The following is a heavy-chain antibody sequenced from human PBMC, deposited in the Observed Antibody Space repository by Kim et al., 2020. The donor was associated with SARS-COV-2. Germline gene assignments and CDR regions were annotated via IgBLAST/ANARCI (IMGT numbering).Heavy chain of an antibody. V-gene: IGHV3-23*01. J-gene: IGHJ2*01. D-gene: IGHD4-4*01. CDR3: AKRDDHSIFVSWYFDL. CDR1: GLTFSNYA. CDR2: ISGSGGVT. Sequence: GGSLRLSCAASGLTFSNYAMSWVRQAPGKGLEWVSGISGSGGVTYYADSVKGRFTISRDNSKNTLHLQMNSLRGEDTALYCCAKRDDHSIFVSWYFDLWGRGTLVTVSS.